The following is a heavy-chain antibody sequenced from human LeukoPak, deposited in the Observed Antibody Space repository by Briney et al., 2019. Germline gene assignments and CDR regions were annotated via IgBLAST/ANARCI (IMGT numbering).Heavy chain of an antibody. J-gene: IGHJ3*02. CDR2: IYTSGST. CDR3: ARAAYSSSWLPWPKREDDAFDI. Sequence: SETLSLTCTVSGGSISSGSYYWSWIRQPAGKGLEWIGRIYTSGSTKYNPSLKSRVTISLDTSKNQYSLKVSSVTAADTAVYYCARAAYSSSWLPWPKREDDAFDIWGQGTMVTVSS. D-gene: IGHD6-13*01. CDR1: GGSISSGSYY. V-gene: IGHV4-61*02.